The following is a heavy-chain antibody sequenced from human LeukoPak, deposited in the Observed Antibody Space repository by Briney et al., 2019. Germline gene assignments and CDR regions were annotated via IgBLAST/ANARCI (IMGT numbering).Heavy chain of an antibody. CDR2: IWYDGSNK. CDR1: GFTFSSYG. CDR3: ARTEQQLVQYYYYYMDV. V-gene: IGHV3-33*01. Sequence: PGGSLRLSCAASGFTFSSYGMHWVRQAPGKGLEWVAVIWYDGSNKYYADSVKGRFPISSDNSKNTLYLQMNSLRAEDTAVYYCARTEQQLVQYYYYYMDVWGKGTTVTVSS. D-gene: IGHD6-13*01. J-gene: IGHJ6*03.